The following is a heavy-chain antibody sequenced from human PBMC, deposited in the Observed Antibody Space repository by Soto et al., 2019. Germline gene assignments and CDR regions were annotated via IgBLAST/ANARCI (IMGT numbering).Heavy chain of an antibody. CDR2: ISGSGGST. CDR1: GFTFSNYA. J-gene: IGHJ4*02. D-gene: IGHD6-19*01. CDR3: ARRSSGWYFDY. Sequence: EVHLLESGGGLVQPGGSLRLSCAAPGFTFSNYAMNWVRQAPGKGLEWVSVISGSGGSTYYADSVKGRFTISRDNSKNSLYLQRNILRCEYTAVYYCARRSSGWYFDYWGQGTLVTVSS. V-gene: IGHV3-23*01.